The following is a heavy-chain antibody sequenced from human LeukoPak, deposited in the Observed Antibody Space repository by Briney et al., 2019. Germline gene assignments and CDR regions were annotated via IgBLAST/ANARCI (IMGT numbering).Heavy chain of an antibody. CDR1: GFTFSSYW. Sequence: GGSLRLSCAGSGFTFSSYWIHWVRQAPGKGLVWVSRMNTDGRTTNYADSVKGRFTISRDNAKTTLYLQMNSLTVEDTAVYYCARAGSFRFDYWGQGTLVTVSS. J-gene: IGHJ4*02. CDR2: MNTDGRTT. D-gene: IGHD3-10*01. V-gene: IGHV3-74*01. CDR3: ARAGSFRFDY.